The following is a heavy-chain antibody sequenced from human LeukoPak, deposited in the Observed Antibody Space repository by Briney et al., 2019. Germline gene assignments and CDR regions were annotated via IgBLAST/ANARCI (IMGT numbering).Heavy chain of an antibody. CDR2: IYYSGST. D-gene: IGHD3-3*01. J-gene: IGHJ6*03. CDR3: VRGAQITIFGVVIHKYMDV. CDR1: GDSISSYY. Sequence: SETLSLTCTVSGDSISSYYWSWIRQSPGKGLEWIGYIYYSGSTNYSPSLKSRVTISVDTSKNQFSLQMNSVTPEDTAVYYCVRGAQITIFGVVIHKYMDVWGKGTTVTVSS. V-gene: IGHV4-59*12.